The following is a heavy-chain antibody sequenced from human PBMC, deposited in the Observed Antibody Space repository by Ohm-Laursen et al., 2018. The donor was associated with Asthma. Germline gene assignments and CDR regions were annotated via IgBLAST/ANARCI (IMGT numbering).Heavy chain of an antibody. J-gene: IGHJ4*02. CDR2: IYNSGST. Sequence: TLSLTCAVSGGSISSGGYSWSWIRQPPGKGLEWIGYIYNSGSTYYNPSLKSRVTISVDRSKNQFSLKLSSVTAADTAVYYCAREYRRGGSYHIDYWGQGTLVTVSS. D-gene: IGHD1-26*01. V-gene: IGHV4-30-2*01. CDR1: GGSISSGGYS. CDR3: AREYRRGGSYHIDY.